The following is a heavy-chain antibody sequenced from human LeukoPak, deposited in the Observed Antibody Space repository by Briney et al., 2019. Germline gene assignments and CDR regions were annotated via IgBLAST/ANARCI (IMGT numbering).Heavy chain of an antibody. CDR2: IYHSGST. CDR3: ARNGGNSDFDY. V-gene: IGHV4-4*02. J-gene: IGHJ4*02. Sequence: XWTWVRQPPGKGLEWIGEIYHSGSTNYNPSLKSRVTMLLDKSKNQFSLKLSSVTAADTAVYYCARNGGNSDFDYWGQGTLVTVSS. D-gene: IGHD4-23*01. CDR1: X.